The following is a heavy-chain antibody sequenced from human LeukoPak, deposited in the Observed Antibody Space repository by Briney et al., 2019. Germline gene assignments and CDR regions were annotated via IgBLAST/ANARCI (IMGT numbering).Heavy chain of an antibody. CDR2: ISYDGSNK. CDR3: ARDYGTYYYYYGMDV. D-gene: IGHD3-16*01. Sequence: GRSLRLSCAASEFTFSSYAMHWVRQAPGKGLEWVAVISYDGSNKYYADSVKGRFTISRDNSKNTLYLQMNSLRAEDTAVYYCARDYGTYYYYYGMDVWGQGTTVTVSS. J-gene: IGHJ6*02. V-gene: IGHV3-30-3*01. CDR1: EFTFSSYA.